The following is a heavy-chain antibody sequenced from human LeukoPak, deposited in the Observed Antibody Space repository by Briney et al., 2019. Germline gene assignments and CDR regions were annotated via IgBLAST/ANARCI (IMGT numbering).Heavy chain of an antibody. V-gene: IGHV3-23*01. CDR3: ARALSRIAVAQYCFDY. CDR1: GFTFTSYA. CDR2: ISASGGST. D-gene: IGHD6-19*01. J-gene: IGHJ4*02. Sequence: GGSLRLSCEASGFTFTSYAMSWVRQAPGQGLEWVASISASGGSTYYADSVKGRFTISRDNSKNTPYLQMNSLRAEDTAVYYCARALSRIAVAQYCFDYWGQGTLVTVSS.